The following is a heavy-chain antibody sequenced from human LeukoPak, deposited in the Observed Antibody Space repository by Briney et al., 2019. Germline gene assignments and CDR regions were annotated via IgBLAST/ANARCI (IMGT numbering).Heavy chain of an antibody. CDR1: GGSISSSSYY. Sequence: SETLSLTCTVSGGSISSSSYYWGWIRQPPGKGLEWIGSINYSGSTYYNPSLKSRITISVAASKNQFSLKLSSVTAADTAVYFCASPNGTVGAYSAFDIWGQGTMVSVSS. CDR2: INYSGST. CDR3: ASPNGTVGAYSAFDI. D-gene: IGHD1-26*01. V-gene: IGHV4-39*01. J-gene: IGHJ3*02.